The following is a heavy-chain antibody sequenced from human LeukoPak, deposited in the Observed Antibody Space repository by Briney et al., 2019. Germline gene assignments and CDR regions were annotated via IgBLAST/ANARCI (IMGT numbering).Heavy chain of an antibody. CDR3: TRLPLCIGAAGTVCDY. J-gene: IGHJ4*02. Sequence: GGSLRLSCAASGFTFSGSAMHWVRQASGKGLEWVGRIRSKANSYATAYAASVKGRFTISRDDSKNTAYLQMNSLKTEDTAVYYCTRLPLCIGAAGTVCDYWGQGTLVTVSS. V-gene: IGHV3-73*01. D-gene: IGHD6-13*01. CDR1: GFTFSGSA. CDR2: IRSKANSYAT.